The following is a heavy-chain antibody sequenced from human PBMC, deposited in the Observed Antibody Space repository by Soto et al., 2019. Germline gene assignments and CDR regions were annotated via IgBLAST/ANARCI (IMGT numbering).Heavy chain of an antibody. V-gene: IGHV4-34*01. CDR3: AGHMYYYDSSGYYFVGHGAPNYYYGMDV. CDR1: SGSFSGYY. J-gene: IGHJ6*02. CDR2: INHSGST. D-gene: IGHD3-22*01. Sequence: PSETLSLTCAVYSGSFSGYYWSWIRQPPGKGLEWIGEINHSGSTNYNPSLKSRVTISVDTSKNQFSLKLSSVTAADTAVYYCAGHMYYYDSSGYYFVGHGAPNYYYGMDVWGQGTTVTVSS.